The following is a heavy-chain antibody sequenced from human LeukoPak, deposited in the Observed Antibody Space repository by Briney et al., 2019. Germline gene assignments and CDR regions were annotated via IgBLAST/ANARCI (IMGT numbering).Heavy chain of an antibody. CDR3: AKDGPQWEHLY. D-gene: IGHD1-26*01. V-gene: IGHV1-46*01. J-gene: IGHJ4*02. CDR2: INPSGGST. CDR1: GYTFTSYY. Sequence: GASVKVSCKASGYTFTSYYMHWVRQAPGQGLEWMGIINPSGGSTSYAQKFQGRVTMTRDTSTSTVYMELSSLRSEDTAVYYCAKDGPQWEHLYWGQGTLVTVSS.